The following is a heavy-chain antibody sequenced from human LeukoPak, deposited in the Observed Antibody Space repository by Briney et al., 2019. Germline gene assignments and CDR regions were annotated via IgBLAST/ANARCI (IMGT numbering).Heavy chain of an antibody. D-gene: IGHD2-21*02. CDR3: ARDAGCDWPFDY. Sequence: HSGDSLRLPCSGSGFNFGGACGLGWVRQAPGEGLEWVSTISGGGKNTHYADSVKGRFTISRDNSRSTLYLQIDSLRPEDTAVYYCARDAGCDWPFDYWGRGTLVTVSS. CDR2: ISGGGKNT. J-gene: IGHJ4*02. CDR1: GFNFGGACG. V-gene: IGHV3-23*01.